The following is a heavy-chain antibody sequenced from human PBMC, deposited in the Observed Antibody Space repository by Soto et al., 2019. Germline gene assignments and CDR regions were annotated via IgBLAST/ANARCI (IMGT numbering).Heavy chain of an antibody. CDR1: GGTFSSYA. CDR3: ARVLRIDHGELDYYYGMYV. D-gene: IGHD4-17*01. V-gene: IGHV1-69*12. J-gene: IGHJ6*02. CDR2: IIPIFGTA. Sequence: QVQLVQSGAEVKKPGSSVKVSCKASGGTFSSYAISWVRQAPGQGLEWMGGIIPIFGTANYAQKFQGRATITADESTSTAYMELSSLRSDDTAVYYCARVLRIDHGELDYYYGMYVWGQGTTVTVSS.